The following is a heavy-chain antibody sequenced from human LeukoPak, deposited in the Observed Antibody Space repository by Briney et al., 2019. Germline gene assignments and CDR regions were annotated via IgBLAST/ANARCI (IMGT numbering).Heavy chain of an antibody. Sequence: GGSLRPSCAASGFTFSSYSMNWVRQAPGKGLEWVSSISSSSTYIYYADSARGRFTISRENAKNSLYLQMNSLRAEDTAVYYCARDLYGTSHDAFDIWGEGTMATVSS. CDR1: GFTFSSYS. V-gene: IGHV3-21*01. CDR2: ISSSSTYI. J-gene: IGHJ3*02. D-gene: IGHD4/OR15-4a*01. CDR3: ARDLYGTSHDAFDI.